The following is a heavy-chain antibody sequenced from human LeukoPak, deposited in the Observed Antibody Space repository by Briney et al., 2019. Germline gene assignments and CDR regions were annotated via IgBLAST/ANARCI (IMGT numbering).Heavy chain of an antibody. CDR1: GFTFSSYE. CDR2: ISSSGSTI. D-gene: IGHD2-21*02. J-gene: IGHJ6*04. V-gene: IGHV3-48*03. Sequence: GGSLRLSCAASGFTFSSYEMNWVRQAPGKGLEWVSYISSSGSTIYYADSVKGRFTISRDNAKNSLYLQMNSLRAEDTAVYYCARPPAYCGGDCYSDVWGKGTTVTISS. CDR3: ARPPAYCGGDCYSDV.